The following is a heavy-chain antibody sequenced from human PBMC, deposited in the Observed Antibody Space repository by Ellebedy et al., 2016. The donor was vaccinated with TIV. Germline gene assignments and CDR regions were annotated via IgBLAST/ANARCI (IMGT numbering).Heavy chain of an antibody. CDR2: IYTGGST. D-gene: IGHD4-23*01. CDR1: GFTVGGNI. V-gene: IGHV3-53*01. J-gene: IGHJ5*01. Sequence: PGGSLRLSCAASGFTVGGNIMNWVRQAPGKGLEWVSVIYTGGSTVYADSVKGRFTISRDNSRNTVSLQMDSLKAEDTAVYYCTRGPNSDSWGQGTLVTVSS. CDR3: TRGPNSDS.